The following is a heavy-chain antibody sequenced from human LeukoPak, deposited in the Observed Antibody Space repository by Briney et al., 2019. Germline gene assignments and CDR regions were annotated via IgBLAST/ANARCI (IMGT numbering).Heavy chain of an antibody. V-gene: IGHV4-38-2*02. CDR1: RYSISSGFY. Sequence: RPSDTLSLTCTVSRYSISSGFYWGWIRQPPGKGLGWIGTFYHSGSTHYNPSLKSRVTISVDTSKNQFSLKLSSVTVADTAVYFCARGSYSDYVVNYWGQGILVTVSS. CDR3: ARGSYSDYVVNY. J-gene: IGHJ4*02. CDR2: FYHSGST. D-gene: IGHD4-11*01.